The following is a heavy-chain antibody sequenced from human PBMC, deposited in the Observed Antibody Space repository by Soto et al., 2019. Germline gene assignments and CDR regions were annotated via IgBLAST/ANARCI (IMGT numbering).Heavy chain of an antibody. CDR1: GFTFSNYA. CDR2: ITGSGGST. J-gene: IGHJ6*03. Sequence: GGSLRLSCAASGFTFSNYAMSWVRQAPGKGLEWVSGITGSGGSTDYADSVKGRFTISRDNSKNTLYLQMNSLRAEDTAVYFCAKRYCSTTTCLSLAFYYYMDVWGKGTTVTVS. CDR3: AKRYCSTTTCLSLAFYYYMDV. V-gene: IGHV3-23*01. D-gene: IGHD2-2*01.